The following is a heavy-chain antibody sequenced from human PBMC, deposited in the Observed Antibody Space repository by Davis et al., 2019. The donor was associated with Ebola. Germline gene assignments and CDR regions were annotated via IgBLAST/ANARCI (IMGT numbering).Heavy chain of an antibody. CDR3: ARARVVVAAIVYYYYGMDV. CDR1: GYTFTSYD. D-gene: IGHD2-15*01. Sequence: AASVKVSCKASGYTFTSYDINWVRQATGQGLEWMGWMNPNSGNTGYAQKFQGRVTMTRNNSISTAYMELSSLRSEDTAVYYCARARVVVAAIVYYYYGMDVWGKGTTVTVSS. V-gene: IGHV1-8*01. J-gene: IGHJ6*04. CDR2: MNPNSGNT.